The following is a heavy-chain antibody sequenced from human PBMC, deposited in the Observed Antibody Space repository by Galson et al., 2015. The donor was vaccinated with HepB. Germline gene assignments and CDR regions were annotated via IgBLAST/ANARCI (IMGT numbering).Heavy chain of an antibody. D-gene: IGHD6-19*01. J-gene: IGHJ4*02. V-gene: IGHV3-23*01. CDR2: ISGSGAST. CDR3: AKVHRTAVAGTYDY. CDR1: GFTFNSYA. Sequence: SLRLSCAASGFTFNSYALTWVRQPPGKGLEWVSAISGSGASTYYADSVKGRFTISRDNSKNTLYLQMNSLRAEDTAVYYCAKVHRTAVAGTYDYWGQGTLVTVSS.